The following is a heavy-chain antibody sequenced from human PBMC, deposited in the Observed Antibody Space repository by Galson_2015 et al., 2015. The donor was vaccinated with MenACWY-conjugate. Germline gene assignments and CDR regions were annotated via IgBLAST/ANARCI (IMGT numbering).Heavy chain of an antibody. CDR3: ARLGGNYRTTSHFDY. CDR2: INSGGRST. CDR1: GFTFSTYW. J-gene: IGHJ4*02. D-gene: IGHD1-26*01. Sequence: SLRLACAASGFTFSTYWMHWVRQAPGKGLVWVSRINSGGRSTSHAASVMGRFTISRDNPKNTLYLQMNSLRAEDTAVYYCARLGGNYRTTSHFDYWGQGTLVTVSS. V-gene: IGHV3-74*01.